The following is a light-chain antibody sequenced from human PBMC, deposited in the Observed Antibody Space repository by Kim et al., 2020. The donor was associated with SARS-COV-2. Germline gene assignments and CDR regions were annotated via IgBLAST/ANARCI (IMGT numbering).Light chain of an antibody. J-gene: IGKJ4*01. CDR2: AAY. CDR3: QQANSFPRT. V-gene: IGKV1D-12*01. Sequence: DIQMSRSPSSVSASVGDRVTITCRASLGISHWLALYQQKPGTAPKLLIYAAYRLQSGVPSTFSGSGSGTDFNLTIRSLQPEDFATLYCQQANSFPRTFGGGNKVDIK. CDR1: LGISHW.